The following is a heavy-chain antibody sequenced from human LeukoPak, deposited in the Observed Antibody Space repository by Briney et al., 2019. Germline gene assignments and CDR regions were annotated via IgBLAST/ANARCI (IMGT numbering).Heavy chain of an antibody. CDR3: ARGGNPEGGVFDY. CDR1: GGSFSGYY. Sequence: SETLSLTCAVYGGSFSGYYWSWIRQPPGKGLEWIGEINHSGSTNYNPSLKSRVTISVDTSKNQFSLKLSSVTAADTAVYYCARGGNPEGGVFDYWGQGTLVTVSS. J-gene: IGHJ4*02. CDR2: INHSGST. D-gene: IGHD2-15*01. V-gene: IGHV4-34*01.